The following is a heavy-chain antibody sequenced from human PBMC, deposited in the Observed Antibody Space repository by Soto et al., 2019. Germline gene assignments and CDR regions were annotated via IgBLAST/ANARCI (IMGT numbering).Heavy chain of an antibody. Sequence: KPSETLSLTCTVSGGSISSGGYYWSWIRQHPGKGLEWIGYIYYSGSTYYNPSLKSRVTISVDTSKNQFSLKLSSVTAADTAVYYCARGSDYYDSSDLGYWGQGTLVTVSS. CDR3: ARGSDYYDSSDLGY. D-gene: IGHD3-22*01. CDR1: GGSISSGGYY. CDR2: IYYSGST. V-gene: IGHV4-31*03. J-gene: IGHJ4*02.